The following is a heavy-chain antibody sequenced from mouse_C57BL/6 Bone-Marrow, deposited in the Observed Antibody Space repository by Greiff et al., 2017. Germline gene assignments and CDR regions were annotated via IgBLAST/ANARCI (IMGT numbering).Heavy chain of an antibody. CDR2: IYPTSGRT. Sequence: VQLQQPGAELVKPGASVKMSCKASGYTFTSYWITWVKQRPGQGLEWIGDIYPTSGRTNYTEKFKSKAILTVDTSSNTAYMQLSSLTSEDSAVFYCAISGPLGRSFDYWGQGTTLTVSS. J-gene: IGHJ2*01. CDR1: GYTFTSYW. D-gene: IGHD4-1*01. V-gene: IGHV1-55*01. CDR3: AISGPLGRSFDY.